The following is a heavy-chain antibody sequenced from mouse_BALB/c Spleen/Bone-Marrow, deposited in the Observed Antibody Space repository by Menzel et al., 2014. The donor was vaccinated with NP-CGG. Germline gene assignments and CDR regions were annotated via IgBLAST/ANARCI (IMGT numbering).Heavy chain of an antibody. CDR3: ARGNYGNYVDYFDC. V-gene: IGHV5-6-3*01. CDR1: RFTFSSYG. CDR2: INSNGGST. J-gene: IGHJ2*01. D-gene: IGHD2-1*01. Sequence: EVKLMESGGGLVQPGGSLKLSCAASRFTFSSYGMSWVRQTPDKRLELVASINSNGGSTYYPDSVKGRFTISRDNAKNTLSLQMSSLKSEDTAMYYCARGNYGNYVDYFDCWGQGTTLTVSS.